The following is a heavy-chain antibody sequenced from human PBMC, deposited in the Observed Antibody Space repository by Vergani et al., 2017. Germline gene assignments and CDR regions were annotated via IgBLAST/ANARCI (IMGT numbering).Heavy chain of an antibody. J-gene: IGHJ4*02. Sequence: EVQLLESGGGLVQPGGSLRLSCAASGFTFSSYWMSWVRQAPGKGLEWVANIKQDGSEKYYVDSVKGRFTISRDNAKNSLYLQMNSLRAEDTAVYYCARAPSGSGGSCYDYWGQGTLVTVSS. D-gene: IGHD2-15*01. CDR1: GFTFSSYW. V-gene: IGHV3-7*03. CDR3: ARAPSGSGGSCYDY. CDR2: IKQDGSEK.